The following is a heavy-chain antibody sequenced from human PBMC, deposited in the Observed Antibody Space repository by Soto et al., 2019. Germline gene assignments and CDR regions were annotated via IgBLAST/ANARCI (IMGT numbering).Heavy chain of an antibody. Sequence: GGSLRLSCAASGFTFSSYAMHWVRQAPGKGLEWVAVISYDGSNKYYADSVKGRFTISRDNSKNTLYLQMNSLRAEDTAVYYCASWYSSSSAYYYGMDVWGQGTTVTVSS. CDR1: GFTFSSYA. J-gene: IGHJ6*02. CDR2: ISYDGSNK. D-gene: IGHD6-6*01. V-gene: IGHV3-30-3*01. CDR3: ASWYSSSSAYYYGMDV.